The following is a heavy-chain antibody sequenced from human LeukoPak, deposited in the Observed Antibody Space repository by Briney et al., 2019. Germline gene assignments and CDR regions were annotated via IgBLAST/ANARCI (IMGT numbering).Heavy chain of an antibody. J-gene: IGHJ4*02. CDR2: LSYDGSNN. CDR1: GFTFSSFG. D-gene: IGHD4-17*01. CDR3: AKDASTVTLHADY. V-gene: IGHV3-30*18. Sequence: PGGSLRLSCAASGFTFSSFGMHWVRQAPGKGLEWVAVLSYDGSNNYYADSVKGRFTISRDNSKNTLYLQMNSLRPEDTAVYYCAKDASTVTLHADYWGQGTLVTVSS.